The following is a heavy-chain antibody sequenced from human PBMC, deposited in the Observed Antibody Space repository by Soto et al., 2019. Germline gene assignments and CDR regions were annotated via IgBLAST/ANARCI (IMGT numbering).Heavy chain of an antibody. Sequence: SETLSLTCTVSGGSISSYSWSWIRQPPGKGLEWIGYIYYSGSTNYNPSLKSRVTISVDTSKNQFSLKLSSVTAADTAVYYCARDYGDPYATYFDYWGQGTLVTVSS. CDR1: GGSISSYS. CDR3: ARDYGDPYATYFDY. J-gene: IGHJ4*02. CDR2: IYYSGST. V-gene: IGHV4-59*01. D-gene: IGHD4-17*01.